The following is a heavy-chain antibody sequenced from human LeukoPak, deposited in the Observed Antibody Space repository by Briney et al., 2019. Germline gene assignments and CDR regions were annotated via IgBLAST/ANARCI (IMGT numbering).Heavy chain of an antibody. J-gene: IGHJ3*02. CDR3: ARSPTGLDAFDI. D-gene: IGHD1-1*01. CDR1: GFTFSSYA. CDR2: ISGSGDST. Sequence: GGSLRLSCAASGFTFSSYAMSWVRQAPGKGLEWVSGISGSGDSTYYADSVKGRFTISRDNSKNTLYLQMNSLRAEDTAVYYCARSPTGLDAFDIWGQGTMVTVSS. V-gene: IGHV3-23*01.